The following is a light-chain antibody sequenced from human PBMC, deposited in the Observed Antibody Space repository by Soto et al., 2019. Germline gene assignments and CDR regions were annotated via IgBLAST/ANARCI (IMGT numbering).Light chain of an antibody. J-gene: IGLJ2*01. CDR3: SSFTTIRTLV. CDR2: DVT. V-gene: IGLV2-14*01. CDR1: STDVGAYNY. Sequence: QSVLTQPASVSGSPGQSITIPCTGTSTDVGAYNYVSWYQQYPGKAPKIMIYDVTYRPSGVSNRFSGSKSGNTASLTISGLQAEDEADYYCSSFTTIRTLVFGGGTKLTVL.